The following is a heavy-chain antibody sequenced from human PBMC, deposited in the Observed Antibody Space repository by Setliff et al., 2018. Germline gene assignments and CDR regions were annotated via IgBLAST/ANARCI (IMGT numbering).Heavy chain of an antibody. CDR1: GISISSGHY. CDR2: IYHKGRT. Sequence: PSETLSLTCGVSGISISSGHYWGWIRQPPGKGLEWIATIYHKGRTYYNPSLDSRVTISLDTSKNHFSLRLSSVTAADTAVYYCASPRRDDLDSPFDAFDIWGQGRMVTVSS. CDR3: ASPRRDDLDSPFDAFDI. D-gene: IGHD3-3*01. V-gene: IGHV4-38-2*01. J-gene: IGHJ3*02.